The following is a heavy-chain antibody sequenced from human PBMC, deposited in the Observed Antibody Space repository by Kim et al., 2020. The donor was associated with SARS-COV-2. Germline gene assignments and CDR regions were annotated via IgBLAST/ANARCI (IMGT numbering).Heavy chain of an antibody. CDR3: TRHVYLRYYGSGSYNWFDP. J-gene: IGHJ5*02. V-gene: IGHV3-73*01. Sequence: GGSLRLSCAASGFTFSGSAMHWVRQASGKGLEWVGRIRSKANSYATAYAASVKGRFTISSDDSKNTAYLQMNSLKTEGTAVYYCTRHVYLRYYGSGSYNWFDPWGQGTLVTVSS. CDR2: IRSKANSYAT. CDR1: GFTFSGSA. D-gene: IGHD3-10*01.